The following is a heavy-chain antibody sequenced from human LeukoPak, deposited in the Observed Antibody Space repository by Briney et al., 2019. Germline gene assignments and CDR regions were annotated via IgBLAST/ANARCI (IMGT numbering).Heavy chain of an antibody. CDR3: ARSEGHTYGEPLLFDY. J-gene: IGHJ4*02. V-gene: IGHV3-48*01. CDR2: ISSIISTI. Sequence: GGSLRLSCAASGFTFSTYSINWARQAPGKGLEWVSYISSIISTIYYADSVKGRFTISRDNAKNSVYLQMNSLRADDTAVYYCARSEGHTYGEPLLFDYWGQGTLVTVSS. D-gene: IGHD5-18*01. CDR1: GFTFSTYS.